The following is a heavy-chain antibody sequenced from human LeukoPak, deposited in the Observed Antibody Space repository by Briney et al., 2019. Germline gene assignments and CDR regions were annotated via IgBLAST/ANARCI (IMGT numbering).Heavy chain of an antibody. D-gene: IGHD3-10*01. J-gene: IGHJ6*02. Sequence: GGSLRLSCEDSGFTFSGHAMAWVRQAPGKGLEWVSVIGGSGDTTRYADSVKGGFTISRDKSKTTLFLQMNSLRVEDTAVYYCASKFGESYYYYYGLDVWGQGTTVTVSS. V-gene: IGHV3-23*01. CDR1: GFTFSGHA. CDR3: ASKFGESYYYYYGLDV. CDR2: IGGSGDTT.